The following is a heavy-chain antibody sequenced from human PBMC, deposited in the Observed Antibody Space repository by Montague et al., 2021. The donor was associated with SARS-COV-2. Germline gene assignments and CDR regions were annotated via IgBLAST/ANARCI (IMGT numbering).Heavy chain of an antibody. D-gene: IGHD1-1*01. CDR1: GDSISSSSYN. Sequence: SETLSPTRTVSGDSISSSSYNWGWIRQPPGKGLEWIGSVHYNGRTYYNPSLKSRVTIYVDTSKNQISLRLSSATAADTAVYYSTRHVHMTWPEPSPGFDYWGQGTLVTVSS. V-gene: IGHV4-39*01. CDR3: TRHVHMTWPEPSPGFDY. CDR2: VHYNGRT. J-gene: IGHJ4*02.